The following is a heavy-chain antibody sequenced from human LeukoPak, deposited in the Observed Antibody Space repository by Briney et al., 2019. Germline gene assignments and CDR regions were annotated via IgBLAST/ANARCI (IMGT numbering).Heavy chain of an antibody. Sequence: ASVKVSCKASGGTFSSYAISWVRQAPGQGLEWMGGITPIFGTANYAQKFQGRVTITADESTSTAYMELSSLRSEDTAVYYCARSGQMTNDYYYYYMDVWGKGTTVTVSS. CDR2: ITPIFGTA. J-gene: IGHJ6*03. D-gene: IGHD4-11*01. CDR3: ARSGQMTNDYYYYYMDV. V-gene: IGHV1-69*13. CDR1: GGTFSSYA.